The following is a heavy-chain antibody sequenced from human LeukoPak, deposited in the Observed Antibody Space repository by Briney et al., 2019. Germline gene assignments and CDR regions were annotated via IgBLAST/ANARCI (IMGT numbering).Heavy chain of an antibody. D-gene: IGHD3-10*01. V-gene: IGHV3-23*01. J-gene: IGHJ4*02. Sequence: GGSLRLSCAASGFTFSSYAMSWVRQAPGEGLEWVSAISGSGGSTYYADSVKGRFTISRDNSKNTLYLQMNSLRAEDTAVYYCAKAVVARGYFDYWGQGTLVTVSS. CDR2: ISGSGGST. CDR1: GFTFSSYA. CDR3: AKAVVARGYFDY.